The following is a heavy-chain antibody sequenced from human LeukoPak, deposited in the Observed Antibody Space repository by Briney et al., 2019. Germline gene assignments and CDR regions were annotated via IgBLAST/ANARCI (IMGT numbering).Heavy chain of an antibody. CDR3: ARGNVRGSYSFYYFDY. Sequence: SETLSLTCTVSGGSISSYYWSWIRQPAGKGLEWIGRIYTSGSTNYNPSLKSRVTMSVDTSKNQFSLKLSSVTAADTAVYYCARGNVRGSYSFYYFDYWGQGTLVTVSS. J-gene: IGHJ4*02. V-gene: IGHV4-4*07. CDR2: IYTSGST. CDR1: GGSISSYY. D-gene: IGHD1-26*01.